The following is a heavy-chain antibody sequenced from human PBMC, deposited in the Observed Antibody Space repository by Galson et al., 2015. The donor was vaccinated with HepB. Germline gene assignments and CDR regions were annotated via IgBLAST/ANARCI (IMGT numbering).Heavy chain of an antibody. D-gene: IGHD1-1*01. CDR1: GFTFDDYA. Sequence: SLRLSCAASGFTFDDYAMHWVRQAPGKGLEWVSGISWNSGSIGYADSVKGRFTISRDNAKNSLYLQMNNLRAEDTAVYYCASSTTGYPDTSGRRDFDCWGQGTLVAVSS. V-gene: IGHV3-9*01. J-gene: IGHJ4*02. CDR2: ISWNSGSI. CDR3: ASSTTGYPDTSGRRDFDC.